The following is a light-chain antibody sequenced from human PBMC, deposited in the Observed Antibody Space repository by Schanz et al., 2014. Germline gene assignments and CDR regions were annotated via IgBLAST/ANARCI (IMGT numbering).Light chain of an antibody. CDR3: SSYSSTNTPWV. Sequence: QSVLTQPASVSASPGQSITISCTGTNTDVGSTYLVSWYQQHPGEAPKLLILGGSIRPSGVSNRFSGSKSGNTASLTISGLQAEDEAGYYCSSYSSTNTPWVFGGGTKLTVL. V-gene: IGLV2-14*02. CDR1: NTDVGSTYL. CDR2: GGS. J-gene: IGLJ3*02.